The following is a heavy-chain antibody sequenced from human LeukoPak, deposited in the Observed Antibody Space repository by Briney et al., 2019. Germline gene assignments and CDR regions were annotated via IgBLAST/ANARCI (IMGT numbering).Heavy chain of an antibody. CDR1: GGSISSYY. V-gene: IGHV4-4*07. J-gene: IGHJ4*02. Sequence: SETLSLTCTASGGSISSYYWSWIRQPAGKGLEWIGRIYTSGSTNYNPSLKSRVTMSVDTSKNQFSLKLSSVTAADTAVYYCARVGKLLWGQYFDYWGQGTLVTVSS. CDR3: ARVGKLLWGQYFDY. CDR2: IYTSGST. D-gene: IGHD2-2*01.